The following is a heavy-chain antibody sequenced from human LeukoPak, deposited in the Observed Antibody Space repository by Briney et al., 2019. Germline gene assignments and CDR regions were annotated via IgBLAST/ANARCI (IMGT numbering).Heavy chain of an antibody. V-gene: IGHV4-34*01. J-gene: IGHJ4*02. D-gene: IGHD3-22*01. Sequence: SETLSLTCAVYGGSFSGYYWSWIRQPPGKGGEWIGEINHSGSTNYNPSPKSRVTISVDTSKNQFSLKLSAGTAADTAVHYCARAVDRTFDYWGQGTLVTVSS. CDR2: INHSGST. CDR1: GGSFSGYY. CDR3: ARAVDRTFDY.